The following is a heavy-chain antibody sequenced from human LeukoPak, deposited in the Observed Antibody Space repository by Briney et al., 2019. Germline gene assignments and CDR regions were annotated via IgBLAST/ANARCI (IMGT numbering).Heavy chain of an antibody. CDR3: ARETFYDSSIGY. V-gene: IGHV4-31*03. CDR1: GGPVSSGGYY. D-gene: IGHD3-22*01. Sequence: PSQTLSLTCTVSGGPVSSGGYYWSWIRQHPGKGLEWIGYIYYSGSTYYNPSLRSRVTISVDTSKNQFSLKLSSVTAADTAVYYCARETFYDSSIGYWGQGALVTVSS. J-gene: IGHJ4*02. CDR2: IYYSGST.